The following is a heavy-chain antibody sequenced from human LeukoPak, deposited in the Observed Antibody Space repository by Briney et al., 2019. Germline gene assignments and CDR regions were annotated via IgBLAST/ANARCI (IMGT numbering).Heavy chain of an antibody. CDR3: ARCLHPTVPDVGWGNWFDP. CDR2: VYYSGTT. Sequence: SETLSLTCIVSGYSIRSAYCWGWIRKPPGKGLEWIGSVYYSGTTYYNPSLESRVTISRDTSKNQFSLKMNSVTVADTAIYYCARCLHPTVPDVGWGNWFDPWGQGIRVTVSS. V-gene: IGHV4-38-2*02. CDR1: GYSIRSAYC. D-gene: IGHD3-16*01. J-gene: IGHJ5*02.